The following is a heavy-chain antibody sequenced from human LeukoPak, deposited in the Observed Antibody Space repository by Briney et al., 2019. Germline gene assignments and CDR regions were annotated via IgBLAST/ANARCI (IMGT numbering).Heavy chain of an antibody. CDR3: ARDVTVVTPGREAFDI. CDR1: GGSFSGYY. J-gene: IGHJ3*02. Sequence: PSETLSLTCAVYGGSFSGYYWSWIRQHPGKGLEWIGYIYYSGSTYYNPSLKSRVTISVDTSKNQFSLKLSSVTAADTAVYYCARDVTVVTPGREAFDIWGQGTMVTVSS. D-gene: IGHD4-23*01. V-gene: IGHV4-31*11. CDR2: IYYSGST.